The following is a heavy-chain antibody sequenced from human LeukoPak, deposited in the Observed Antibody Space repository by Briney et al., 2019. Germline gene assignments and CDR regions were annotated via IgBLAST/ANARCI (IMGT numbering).Heavy chain of an antibody. V-gene: IGHV1-2*02. D-gene: IGHD5-24*01. CDR2: INPNSGGT. CDR1: GYTFTDYY. Sequence: ASVKVSCKASGYTFTDYYMHWVRQAPGQGLEWMGWINPNSGGTNYAQKFQGRVTMTRDTSISTAYMELSRLRSDDTAVYYCARAVVEMATTSDYWGQGTLVTVSS. J-gene: IGHJ4*02. CDR3: ARAVVEMATTSDY.